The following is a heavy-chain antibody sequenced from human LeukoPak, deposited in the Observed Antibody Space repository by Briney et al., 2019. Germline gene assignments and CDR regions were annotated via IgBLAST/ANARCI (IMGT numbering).Heavy chain of an antibody. D-gene: IGHD3-22*01. V-gene: IGHV3-20*04. CDR1: GFTFDDYG. Sequence: GSLRLSCAASGFTFDDYGMSGVRQAPGKGLEWVSGINWNGGSTGYADSVKGRFTISRDNAKNSLYLQMDSLRAEDTALYYCARVSYHDRSGHWDYWGQGTLVTVSS. CDR2: INWNGGST. J-gene: IGHJ4*02. CDR3: ARVSYHDRSGHWDY.